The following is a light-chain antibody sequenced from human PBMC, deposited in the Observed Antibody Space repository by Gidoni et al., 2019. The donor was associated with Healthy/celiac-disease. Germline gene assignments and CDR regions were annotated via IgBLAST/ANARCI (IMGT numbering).Light chain of an antibody. CDR1: SSDVGSYNL. CDR2: EGS. Sequence: QSALTQPASVSGSPGQSITISCTGTSSDVGSYNLVSWYQQHPVKAPKLMIYEGSKRPSGVSNRFSGSKSGNTASLTISGLQAEDEADYYCCSYAGSSTLYVFGTGTKVTVL. V-gene: IGLV2-23*01. J-gene: IGLJ1*01. CDR3: CSYAGSSTLYV.